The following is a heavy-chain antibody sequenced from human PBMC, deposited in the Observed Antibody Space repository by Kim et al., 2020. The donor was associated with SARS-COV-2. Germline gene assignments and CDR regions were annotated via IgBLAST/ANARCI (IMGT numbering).Heavy chain of an antibody. V-gene: IGHV4-34*01. CDR1: GGSFSGYY. CDR3: ARGPTMVRGVVSWFDP. J-gene: IGHJ5*02. CDR2: INHSGST. D-gene: IGHD3-10*01. Sequence: SETLSLTCAVYGGSFSGYYWSWIRQPPGKGLEWIGEINHSGSTNYNPSLKSRVTISVDTSKNQFSLKLSSVTAADTAVYYCARGPTMVRGVVSWFDPWG.